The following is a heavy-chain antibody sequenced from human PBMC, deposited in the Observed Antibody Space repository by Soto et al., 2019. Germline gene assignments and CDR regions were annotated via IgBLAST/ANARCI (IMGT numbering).Heavy chain of an antibody. CDR2: ITSDGSIT. CDR3: ARDRWGGGRDMDV. Sequence: EVQLVESGGGLVQPGGSLRLSCAASGFTFSTYWIHWVRQAPGKGLVWVSRITSDGSITNYADSVKGRFTISRDNAKNTLFLQINSLRSEYTAVDDCARDRWGGGRDMDVWGQGTTVTVSS. D-gene: IGHD3-16*01. J-gene: IGHJ6*02. CDR1: GFTFSTYW. V-gene: IGHV3-74*01.